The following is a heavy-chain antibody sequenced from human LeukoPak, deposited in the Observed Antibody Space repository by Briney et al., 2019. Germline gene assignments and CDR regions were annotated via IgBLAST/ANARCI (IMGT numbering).Heavy chain of an antibody. CDR2: IYTSGIK. CDR3: AREDAGGTSSFDY. V-gene: IGHV3-66*01. J-gene: IGHJ4*02. D-gene: IGHD4-23*01. Sequence: GGSLRLSCAVSGFTVSSNFMSWVRQAPGKGPEWVSVIYTSGIKYYSDSVRGRFTLSRANSKNTLYLQMDSLTAEDTAVYYCAREDAGGTSSFDYWGQGTLVTVSS. CDR1: GFTVSSNF.